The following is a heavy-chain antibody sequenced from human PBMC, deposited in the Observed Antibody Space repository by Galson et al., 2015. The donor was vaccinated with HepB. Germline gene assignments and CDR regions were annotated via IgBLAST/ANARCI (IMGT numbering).Heavy chain of an antibody. CDR3: ARGRGYCISTSCYEFDY. CDR2: IYPGDSDT. D-gene: IGHD2-2*01. CDR1: GFTLTSYW. Sequence: SLRLSCAASGFTLTSYWMNWVRQAPGKGLEWMAIIYPGDSDTRYSPSFQGQVTISADKSISTAYLQWSSLRASDTAMYYCARGRGYCISTSCYEFDYWGQGTLVTVSS. V-gene: IGHV5-51*01. J-gene: IGHJ4*02.